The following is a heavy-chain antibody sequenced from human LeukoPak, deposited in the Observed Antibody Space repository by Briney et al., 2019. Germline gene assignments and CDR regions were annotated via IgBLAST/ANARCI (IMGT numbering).Heavy chain of an antibody. J-gene: IGHJ4*02. CDR2: IKQDGSEK. V-gene: IGHV3-7*01. Sequence: GGSLRLSCAASGFTFSSYWMSWVRQAPGEGLEWVANIKQDGSEKYYVDSVKGRFTISRDNAKNSLYLQMNSLRAEDTAVYYCARVEYDFWSGLDPRGAPDYWGQGTLVTVSS. CDR1: GFTFSSYW. CDR3: ARVEYDFWSGLDPRGAPDY. D-gene: IGHD3-3*01.